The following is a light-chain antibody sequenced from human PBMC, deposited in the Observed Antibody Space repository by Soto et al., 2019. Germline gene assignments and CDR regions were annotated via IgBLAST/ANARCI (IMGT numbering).Light chain of an antibody. CDR1: QSVGTS. J-gene: IGKJ1*01. Sequence: DTVLTQSPVTLSLSPGERATLSCRASQSVGTSLAWYQQKPGQPPRLLIYDASDRPPAVPGWFGGSGSGADCTLTIRSLEPEVVDVYDCRQRSNWPQTFGQGTKVEMK. CDR3: RQRSNWPQT. V-gene: IGKV3-11*01. CDR2: DAS.